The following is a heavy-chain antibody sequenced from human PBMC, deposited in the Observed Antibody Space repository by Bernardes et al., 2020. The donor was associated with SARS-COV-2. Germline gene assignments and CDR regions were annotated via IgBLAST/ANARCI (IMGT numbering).Heavy chain of an antibody. CDR1: GYSINGPYY. D-gene: IGHD3-10*01. J-gene: IGHJ5*02. CDR2: VYHTGST. Sequence: LSLTCPVSGYSINGPYYWGWIRQPPGTGLQWIGSVYHTGSTTYNPSLKTRVTISVDTAKNQFSLKLTSVTAADTAMYYCGTLSGFLQPGVASTWGQGTLVTVSS. V-gene: IGHV4-38-2*01. CDR3: GTLSGFLQPGVAST.